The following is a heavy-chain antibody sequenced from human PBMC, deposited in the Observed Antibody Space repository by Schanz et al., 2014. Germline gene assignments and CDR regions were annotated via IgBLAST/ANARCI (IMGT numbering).Heavy chain of an antibody. V-gene: IGHV3-7*04. J-gene: IGHJ5*02. Sequence: EVQLVESGGGLVQPGGSLRLSCVASGFTFSNYWMTWVRQAPGKGLEWVANIKQDESEKYYVDSVKGRFTISRDNAKNSLFLRMNSLRAEDTAVYYCVRDILHRVYESGSPWGQGTLVTVSS. CDR3: VRDILHRVYESGSP. CDR1: GFTFSNYW. CDR2: IKQDESEK. D-gene: IGHD3-10*01.